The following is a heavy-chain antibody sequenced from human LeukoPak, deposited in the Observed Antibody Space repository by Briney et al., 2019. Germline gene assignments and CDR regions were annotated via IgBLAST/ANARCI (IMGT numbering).Heavy chain of an antibody. CDR1: GYTFTSFG. CDR2: ISAYNSNT. CDR3: ARGSSIAAAGDLDAFDI. J-gene: IGHJ3*02. Sequence: ASVKVSCKASGYTFTSFGITWLRQAPGQGLEWMGWISAYNSNTNYKQKLQGRVTMTTDTSTNTAYMELRSLRSEDTAVYYCARGSSIAAAGDLDAFDIWGQGTMVTVSS. D-gene: IGHD6-13*01. V-gene: IGHV1-18*01.